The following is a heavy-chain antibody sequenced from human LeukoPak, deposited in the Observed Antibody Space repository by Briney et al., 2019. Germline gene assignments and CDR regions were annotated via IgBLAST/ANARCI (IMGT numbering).Heavy chain of an antibody. Sequence: PGGSLRLSCAASGFTFSSYVMHWVRQAPGKGLEWVANIKHDGTEKYYVDSVKGRFTISRDNAKNSLYLQMNSLRAEDTAVYYCASNQIFDYWGQGILVTVSS. J-gene: IGHJ4*02. CDR3: ASNQIFDY. CDR1: GFTFSSYV. V-gene: IGHV3-7*03. CDR2: IKHDGTEK.